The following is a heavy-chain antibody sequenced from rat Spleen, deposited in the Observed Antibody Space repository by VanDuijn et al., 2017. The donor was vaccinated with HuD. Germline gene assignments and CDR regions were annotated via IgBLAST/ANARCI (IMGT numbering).Heavy chain of an antibody. CDR3: TRHFSPADYYSSFPVLY. CDR1: GFTFSDYY. D-gene: IGHD1-2*01. Sequence: EVQLVESGGGLVQPGRSLKLSCAASGFTFSDYYMAWVRQAPTKGLEWVATIRHDGSSTYYRDSVKGRFTISRDNAKSTLYLQMDSLRSEDTATYYCTRHFSPADYYSSFPVLYWGQGTLVTVSS. CDR2: IRHDGSST. J-gene: IGHJ3*01. V-gene: IGHV5-7*01.